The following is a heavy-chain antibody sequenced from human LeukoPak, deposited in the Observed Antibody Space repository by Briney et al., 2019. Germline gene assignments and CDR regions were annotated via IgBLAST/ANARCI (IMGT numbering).Heavy chain of an antibody. V-gene: IGHV4-38-2*01. CDR3: ARHSDLYYFDY. J-gene: IGHJ4*02. CDR1: GYSISSGYY. Sequence: PSETLSLTCAVSGYSISSGYYWGWIRQPPGKGLEWIGSIYHSGSTYYNPSLKSRVTISVDTSKNQFSLKLSPVTAADTAVYYCARHSDLYYFDYWGQGTLVTVSS. CDR2: IYHSGST. D-gene: IGHD2-21*01.